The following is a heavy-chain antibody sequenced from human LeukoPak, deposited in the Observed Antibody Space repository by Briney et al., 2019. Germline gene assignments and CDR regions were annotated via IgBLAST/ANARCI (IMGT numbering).Heavy chain of an antibody. CDR3: ARDIELST. Sequence: PGGSLRLSCAASGFNFADSAMSWVRQTPRKGLEWVSLISFNGNNTYYGDSVKGRFTISRDNSKDTVYLQMNSLRAEDTAIFYCARDIELSTWGPGTMVTVSA. CDR2: ISFNGNNT. V-gene: IGHV3-23*01. D-gene: IGHD5-12*01. J-gene: IGHJ3*01. CDR1: GFNFADSA.